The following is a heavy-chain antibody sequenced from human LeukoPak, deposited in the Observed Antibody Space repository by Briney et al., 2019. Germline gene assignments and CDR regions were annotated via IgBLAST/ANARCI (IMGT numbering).Heavy chain of an antibody. V-gene: IGHV3-7*01. CDR2: IKQDGSEK. Sequence: SGGSLRLSCAAPGFTFSSYWMSWVRQAPGKGLEWVANIKQDGSEKYYVDSVKGRFTISRDNAKNSLYLQMNSLRAEDTAVYYCAREAKVLPDYWGQGTLVTVSS. CDR1: GFTFSSYW. CDR3: AREAKVLPDY. D-gene: IGHD3-10*01. J-gene: IGHJ4*02.